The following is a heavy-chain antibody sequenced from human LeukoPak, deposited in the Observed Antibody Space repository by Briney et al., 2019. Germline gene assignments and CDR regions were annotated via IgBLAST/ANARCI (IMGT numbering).Heavy chain of an antibody. D-gene: IGHD3-3*01. V-gene: IGHV1-69*05. J-gene: IGHJ5*02. CDR2: IIPIFGTA. CDR3: ASRPDFWSGYYT. CDR1: GGTFSSYA. Sequence: ASVKVSCKASGGTFSSYAISWVRQAPGQGLEWMGGIIPIFGTANYAQKFQGRVTITTDESTSTAYMELSSLRSEDTAVYYCASRPDFWSGYYTWGQGTLVTVSS.